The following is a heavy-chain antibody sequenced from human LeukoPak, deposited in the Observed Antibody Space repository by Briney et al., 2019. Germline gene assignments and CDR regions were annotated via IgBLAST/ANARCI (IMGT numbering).Heavy chain of an antibody. CDR3: AGSWFYRDYFEY. CDR2: ISYDGSNE. Sequence: QPGRSLRRSCAASGFPFSNYGMHWVRQAPGKGLEWVAVISYDGSNEYYADSVKGRFPISGDNSKNTLYLQMNSLRAEDTAVYYCAGSWFYRDYFEYWGQGTLVTVSS. J-gene: IGHJ4*02. CDR1: GFPFSNYG. V-gene: IGHV3-30*03. D-gene: IGHD3-10*01.